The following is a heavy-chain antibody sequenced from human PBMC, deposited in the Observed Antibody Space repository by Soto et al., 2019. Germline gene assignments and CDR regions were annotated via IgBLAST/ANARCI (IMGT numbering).Heavy chain of an antibody. CDR1: GYSFSTYG. D-gene: IGHD3-3*01. V-gene: IGHV1-18*01. J-gene: IGHJ6*02. CDR3: ARDRSFAILEWSRSDSYGMDV. Sequence: QVQLVQSAGEVKEPGASLKVACKASGYSFSTYGISWVRQAPGQGLEWMGWISTSNGYTNYAQKFQGRVSMTTDTSTNTAYMEVRSRRSDDTAFYFCARDRSFAILEWSRSDSYGMDVWGQGPWVTVSS. CDR2: ISTSNGYT.